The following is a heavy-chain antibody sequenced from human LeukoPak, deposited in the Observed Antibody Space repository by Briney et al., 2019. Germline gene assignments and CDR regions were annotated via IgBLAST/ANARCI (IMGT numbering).Heavy chain of an antibody. J-gene: IGHJ6*03. CDR2: IYTSGNT. V-gene: IGHV4-4*07. CDR3: ARERHYDILTGYTYYYMDV. CDR1: GGSISSYY. D-gene: IGHD3-9*01. Sequence: PSETLSLTCTVSGGSISSYYWSWIRQPAGKGLEWIGRIYTSGNTNYNPSLKSRVTMSVDTSKNQFSLKLSSVTAADTAVYYCARERHYDILTGYTYYYMDVWGKGTTVTVSS.